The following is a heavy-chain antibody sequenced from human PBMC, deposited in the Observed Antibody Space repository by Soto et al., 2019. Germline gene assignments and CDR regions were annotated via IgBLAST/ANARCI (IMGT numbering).Heavy chain of an antibody. J-gene: IGHJ6*02. Sequence: SETLSLTCAVYGGSFSGYYWSWIRQPPGKGLEWIGEINHSGSTNYNPSLKSRVTISVDTSKNQFSLKLSSVTAADTAVYYCARGAVAATQGFYYYYYGMDVWGQGTTVTVS. CDR2: INHSGST. D-gene: IGHD2-15*01. CDR3: ARGAVAATQGFYYYYYGMDV. V-gene: IGHV4-34*01. CDR1: GGSFSGYY.